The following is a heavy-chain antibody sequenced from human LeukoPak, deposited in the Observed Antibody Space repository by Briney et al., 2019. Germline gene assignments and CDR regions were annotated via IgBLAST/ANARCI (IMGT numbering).Heavy chain of an antibody. Sequence: RASVKVSCKASGYTFTSYGISWVRQAPGQGLEWMGWISAYNGNTNYAQKLQGRVTMTTDTSTSTAYMELRSLRSDDTAVYYCARGGEWRNAYYDFWSGYDYWGQGTLVTVSS. CDR3: ARGGEWRNAYYDFWSGYDY. D-gene: IGHD3-3*01. CDR1: GYTFTSYG. V-gene: IGHV1-18*01. J-gene: IGHJ4*02. CDR2: ISAYNGNT.